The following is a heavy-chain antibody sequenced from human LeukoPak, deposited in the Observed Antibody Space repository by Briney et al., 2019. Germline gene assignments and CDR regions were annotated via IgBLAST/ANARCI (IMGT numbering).Heavy chain of an antibody. CDR3: ATTLEFDY. D-gene: IGHD5-24*01. CDR1: GFTFSSYA. Sequence: GGSLRLSCAASGFTFSSYAMHWVRQAPGKGLEWVAVISYDGSNKYYADSVKGRFTISRDNSKNTLYLQMNSLRAEDTAVYYCATTLEFDYWGQGTLVTVSS. V-gene: IGHV3-30-3*01. CDR2: ISYDGSNK. J-gene: IGHJ4*02.